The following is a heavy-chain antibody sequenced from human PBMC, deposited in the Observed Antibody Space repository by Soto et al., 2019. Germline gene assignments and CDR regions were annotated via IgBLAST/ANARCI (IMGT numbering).Heavy chain of an antibody. CDR3: ARDKDRQQLGGNYYYGIDV. Sequence: QVQLVQSGAEVKKPGSSVTVSCKASGGTFGNSAISWVRQAPGQGLEWMGGIIPIFPTPDYAQKFQGRVTLPSAESTTPANMELTSLKAEDTAVEYCARDKDRQQLGGNYYYGIDVWGQGTTVTVSS. D-gene: IGHD2-15*01. J-gene: IGHJ6*02. CDR2: IIPIFPTP. V-gene: IGHV1-69*05. CDR1: GGTFGNSA.